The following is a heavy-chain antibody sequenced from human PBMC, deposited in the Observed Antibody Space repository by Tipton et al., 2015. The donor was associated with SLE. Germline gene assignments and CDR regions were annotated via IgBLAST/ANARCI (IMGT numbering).Heavy chain of an antibody. V-gene: IGHV4-59*11. D-gene: IGHD6-6*01. CDR2: IYYSGST. CDR3: ASGLSSIGPFDY. J-gene: IGHJ4*02. CDR1: GGSISSHY. Sequence: TLSLTCTVSGGSISSHYWSWIRQPPGKGLEWIGYIYYSGSTNYNPSLKSRVTMSVDTSKNQSSLKVSSVTAADTAVYYCASGLSSIGPFDYWGQGTLVTVSS.